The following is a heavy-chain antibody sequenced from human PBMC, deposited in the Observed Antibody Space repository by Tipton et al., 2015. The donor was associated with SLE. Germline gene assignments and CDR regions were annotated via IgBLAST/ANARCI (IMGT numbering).Heavy chain of an antibody. D-gene: IGHD2-15*01. CDR3: ARDRYCGAGSCFDWYFDL. Sequence: TLSLTCTVSGGSISGYYWSWVRQPPGQGLEWIGYIHYRGSTNYNPSLKSRVTISLDTSENQFSLKLSSVTAADTAVYYCARDRYCGAGSCFDWYFDLWGRGTLVTVS. CDR1: GGSISGYY. J-gene: IGHJ2*01. CDR2: IHYRGST. V-gene: IGHV4-59*01.